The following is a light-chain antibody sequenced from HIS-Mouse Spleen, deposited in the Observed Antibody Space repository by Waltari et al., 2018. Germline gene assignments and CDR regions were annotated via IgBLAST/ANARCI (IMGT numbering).Light chain of an antibody. CDR1: SSDVGSYNL. CDR3: CSYAGSSTLAV. CDR2: EGS. Sequence: QAALTQPASVSGSPGQSITISCTGTSSDVGSYNLFSWYQQHPGKAPKLMIYEGSKRPSGVSNPFSGSKSGNTASLTISGLQAEDEADYYCCSYAGSSTLAVFGGGTQLTVL. J-gene: IGLJ7*01. V-gene: IGLV2-23*01.